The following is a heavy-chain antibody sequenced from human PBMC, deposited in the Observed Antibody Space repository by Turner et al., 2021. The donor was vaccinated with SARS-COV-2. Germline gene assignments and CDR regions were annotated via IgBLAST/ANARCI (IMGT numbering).Heavy chain of an antibody. Sequence: VQLVGSGGGVVQPGRSLRLSCAASGFTFNTYAMHWFRQAPGKGLEWVAVITYDGSTKFYADSVKGRFTISRDNSKSSLYVQMNSLRVEDTAVYDCARSRDGYIHSWGQGTLVIVSS. CDR3: ARSRDGYIHS. D-gene: IGHD2-2*01. V-gene: IGHV3-30-3*01. CDR2: ITYDGSTK. CDR1: GFTFNTYA. J-gene: IGHJ4*02.